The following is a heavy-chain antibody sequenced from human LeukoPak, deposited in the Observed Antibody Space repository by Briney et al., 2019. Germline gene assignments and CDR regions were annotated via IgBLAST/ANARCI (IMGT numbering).Heavy chain of an antibody. J-gene: IGHJ4*02. D-gene: IGHD6-13*01. CDR2: ISYDGSNK. V-gene: IGHV3-30-3*01. CDR1: GFTFSSYA. Sequence: GGSLRLSCAASGFTFSSYAMHWVRQAPGKGLEWVAVISYDGSNKYYADSVKGRFTISRVNSKNTLYLQMNSLRAEDTAVYYCARATGIAAAGHFDYWGQGTLVTVSS. CDR3: ARATGIAAAGHFDY.